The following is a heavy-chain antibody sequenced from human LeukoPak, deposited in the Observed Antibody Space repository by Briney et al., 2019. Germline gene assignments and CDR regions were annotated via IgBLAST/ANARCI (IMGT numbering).Heavy chain of an antibody. CDR1: GFTFSSYS. V-gene: IGHV3-21*01. Sequence: GGSLRLSRAASGFTFSSYSMNWVRQAPGKGLEWVSSISSSSSYIYYADSVKGRFTISRDNAKNSLYLQMNSLRAEDTAVYYCARDQGGYPVGIDYWGQGTLVTVSS. J-gene: IGHJ4*02. D-gene: IGHD5-12*01. CDR2: ISSSSSYI. CDR3: ARDQGGYPVGIDY.